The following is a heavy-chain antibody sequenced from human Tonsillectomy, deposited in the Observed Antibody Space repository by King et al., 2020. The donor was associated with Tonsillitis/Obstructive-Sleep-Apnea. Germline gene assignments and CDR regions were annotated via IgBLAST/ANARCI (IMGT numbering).Heavy chain of an antibody. Sequence: QLQLQESGPGLVKPSETLSLTCTVSGGSISSSSYYWGWIRQPPGKGLEWIGSIYYSGSTYYNPSLKSRVTISVDTSKNQFSLKLSSVTAADTAVYYCARQGYDFWSGYYTGIFYWGHGTLVTVSS. CDR1: GGSISSSSYY. D-gene: IGHD3-3*01. V-gene: IGHV4-39*01. CDR3: ARQGYDFWSGYYTGIFY. J-gene: IGHJ4*01. CDR2: IYYSGST.